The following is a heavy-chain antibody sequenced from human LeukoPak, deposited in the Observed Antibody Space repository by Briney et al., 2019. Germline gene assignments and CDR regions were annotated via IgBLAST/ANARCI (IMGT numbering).Heavy chain of an antibody. V-gene: IGHV3-7*01. CDR1: GFTFSSYW. CDR3: ARGPVVGEDYFDY. J-gene: IGHJ4*02. CDR2: IKQDGSDK. Sequence: GGSLRLSCAASGFTFSSYWMSWVRQAPGKGLEWVANIKQDGSDKYYVDSVKGRFTISRDNAKNSLYLQMNSLRAEDTAVYYCARGPVVGEDYFDYWGQGTLVTVSS. D-gene: IGHD2-2*01.